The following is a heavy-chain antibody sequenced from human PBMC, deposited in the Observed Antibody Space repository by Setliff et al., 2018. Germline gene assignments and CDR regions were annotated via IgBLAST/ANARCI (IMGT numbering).Heavy chain of an antibody. J-gene: IGHJ4*02. Sequence: GASVKVSCKASGYTFTSYAMNWVRQAPGQGLEWMGWINTNTGNPTYAQCFTGRFVFSLDTSVSTAYLQISSLKAEDTAVYYCARAPANWGSGGSGDIYYFDYWGQGTLVTVSS. CDR2: INTNTGNP. CDR3: ARAPANWGSGGSGDIYYFDY. V-gene: IGHV7-4-1*02. D-gene: IGHD7-27*01. CDR1: GYTFTSYA.